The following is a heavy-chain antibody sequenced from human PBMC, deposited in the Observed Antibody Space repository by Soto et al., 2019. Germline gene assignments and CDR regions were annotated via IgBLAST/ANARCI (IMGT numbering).Heavy chain of an antibody. CDR2: INPSGGSS. Sequence: QVQLVQSGAEVKKPGASVKVSCKASGYTFTTYYMHWVRQAPGQGLEWMGIINPSGGSSNYAQKFLGRLTMTRDTSTSTVYMELSSLRSEDTAVYYWTRVGLDAFDIWGQGTKVTVSS. CDR3: TRVGLDAFDI. D-gene: IGHD6-25*01. J-gene: IGHJ3*02. V-gene: IGHV1-46*03. CDR1: GYTFTTYY.